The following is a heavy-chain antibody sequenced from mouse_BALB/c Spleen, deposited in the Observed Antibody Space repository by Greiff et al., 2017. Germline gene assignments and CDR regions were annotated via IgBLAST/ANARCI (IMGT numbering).Heavy chain of an antibody. D-gene: IGHD2-10*01. CDR1: GYTFTSYW. Sequence: VQLQQSGAELAKPGASVKMSCKASGYTFTSYWMHRVKQRPGQGLEWIGYINPSTGYTEYNQKFKDKATLTADKSSSTAYMQLSSLTSEDSAVYYCAAYYGNFDYWGQGTTLTVSS. V-gene: IGHV1-7*01. J-gene: IGHJ2*01. CDR3: AAYYGNFDY. CDR2: INPSTGYT.